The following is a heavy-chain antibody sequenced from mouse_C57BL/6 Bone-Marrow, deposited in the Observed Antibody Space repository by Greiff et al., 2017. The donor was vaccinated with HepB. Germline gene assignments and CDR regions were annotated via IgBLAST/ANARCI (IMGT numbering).Heavy chain of an antibody. J-gene: IGHJ2*01. CDR2: INPSSGYT. V-gene: IGHV1-7*01. Sequence: VQLQQSGAELAKPGASVKLSCKASGYTFTSYWMHWVKQRPGQGLEWIGYINPSSGYTKYNQKFKDKATLTADKPSSTAYMQLSSLTYEDSAVYYCARKGGLWYLSYWGQGTTLTVSS. CDR3: ARKGGLWYLSY. CDR1: GYTFTSYW. D-gene: IGHD2-1*01.